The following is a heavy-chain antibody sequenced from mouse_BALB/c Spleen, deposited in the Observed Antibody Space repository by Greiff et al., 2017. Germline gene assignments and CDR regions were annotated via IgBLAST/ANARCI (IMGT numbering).Heavy chain of an antibody. CDR2: INPGSGGT. CDR1: GYAFTNYL. D-gene: IGHD1-1*01. Sequence: QVQLQQSGAELVRPGTSVKVSCKASGYAFTNYLIEWVKQRPGQGLEWIGVINPGSGGTNYNEKFKGKATLTADKSSSTAYMQLSSLTSDDSAVYFCARSDYYYGSSYDYAMDYWGQGTSVTVSS. J-gene: IGHJ4*01. CDR3: ARSDYYYGSSYDYAMDY. V-gene: IGHV1-54*01.